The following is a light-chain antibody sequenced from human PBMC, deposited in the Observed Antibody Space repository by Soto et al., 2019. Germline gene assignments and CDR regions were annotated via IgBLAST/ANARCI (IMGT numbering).Light chain of an antibody. Sequence: QSALTQPASVSGSPGQSITISCTGTSSDVGSYNLVSWYQQHPGKAPKLMIYEVSKRPSGVSNRFSGSKSGNTASLTISGLQAEDEADYYCCLYAGNVFGTGTKVTVL. CDR2: EVS. CDR1: SSDVGSYNL. CDR3: CLYAGNV. V-gene: IGLV2-23*02. J-gene: IGLJ1*01.